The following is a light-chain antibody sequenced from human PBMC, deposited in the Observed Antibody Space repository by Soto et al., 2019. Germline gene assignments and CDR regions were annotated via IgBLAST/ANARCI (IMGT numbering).Light chain of an antibody. J-gene: IGLJ1*01. V-gene: IGLV1-40*01. CDR1: SSNIGAGYD. CDR2: GNS. Sequence: QSVLTQPPSVSGVPGQRVTSSCTGSSSNIGAGYDVHWYQQLPGTAPKVVIYGNSNRPSGVPDRFSGSKSGTSASLAFTGLQTDDEGDYYCQSYDTSLRGYVFGTGTKLTVL. CDR3: QSYDTSLRGYV.